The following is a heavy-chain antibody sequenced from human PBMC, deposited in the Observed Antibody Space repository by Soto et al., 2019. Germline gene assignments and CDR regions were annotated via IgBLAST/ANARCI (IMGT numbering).Heavy chain of an antibody. D-gene: IGHD4-4*01. J-gene: IGHJ5*02. CDR2: IYHSGST. CDR3: ARAPTTSLSTDWFDP. Sequence: SETLSLTCAVSGGSICSGGYSWSWIRQPPGKGLEWIGYIYHSGSTYYNPSLKSRVTISVDRSKHQFSLKLSSVTAADTAVYYCARAPTTSLSTDWFDPWGQGTLVTVSS. V-gene: IGHV4-30-2*01. CDR1: GGSICSGGYS.